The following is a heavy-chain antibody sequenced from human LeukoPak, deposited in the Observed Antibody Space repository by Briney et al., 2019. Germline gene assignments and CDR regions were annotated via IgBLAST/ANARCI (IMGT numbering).Heavy chain of an antibody. CDR3: ARAYSSGWYRNDY. Sequence: GASVTVSCKASGYTFTSYDINWVRQAPGQGLEWMGWMNPNSGNTGYAQKFQGRVTMTRNTSISTAYMELSSLRSEDTAVYYCARAYSSGWYRNDYWGQGTLVTVSS. V-gene: IGHV1-8*01. J-gene: IGHJ4*02. CDR2: MNPNSGNT. CDR1: GYTFTSYD. D-gene: IGHD6-19*01.